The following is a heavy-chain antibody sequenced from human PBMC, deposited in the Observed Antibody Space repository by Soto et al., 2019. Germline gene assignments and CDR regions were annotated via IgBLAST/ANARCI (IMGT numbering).Heavy chain of an antibody. CDR3: ARLGAGVVPAAHGGNYYYYYYMDV. CDR1: GFTFSSYS. CDR2: ISSSSSYI. V-gene: IGHV3-21*01. Sequence: GGSLRLSCAASGFTFSSYSMNWVRQAPGKGLEWVSSISSSSSYIYYADSVKGRFTISRDNAKNSLYLQMNSLRAEDTAVYYCARLGAGVVPAAHGGNYYYYYYMDVWGKGTTVTVSS. D-gene: IGHD2-2*01. J-gene: IGHJ6*03.